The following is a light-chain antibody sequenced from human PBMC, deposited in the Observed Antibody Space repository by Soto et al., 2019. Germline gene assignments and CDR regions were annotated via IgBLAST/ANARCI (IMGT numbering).Light chain of an antibody. V-gene: IGKV3-20*01. CDR2: GVS. J-gene: IGKJ4*01. CDR1: QSVTSSY. Sequence: EIVLTQSPGTVSLSPGERATLSCRASQSVTSSYLAWYQQKPGQAPRLLIYGVSSRATGIPDRFSGSAAGTDFTLTISRLEPEDFAVYYCQQYGDSPLTFGGGTKVDIK. CDR3: QQYGDSPLT.